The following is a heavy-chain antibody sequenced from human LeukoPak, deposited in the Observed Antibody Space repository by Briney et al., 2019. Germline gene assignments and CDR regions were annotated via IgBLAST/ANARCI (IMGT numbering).Heavy chain of an antibody. D-gene: IGHD2-2*01. Sequence: PSETLSLTCAVYGVSFSGYYWSWIRQPPGKGLEWLGEINHSGSTNYNPSLKSRVTISVDTSKNQFSLKLSSVTAADTAVYYCASLPAARYYYYGMDVWGKGTTVTVSS. CDR3: ASLPAARYYYYGMDV. J-gene: IGHJ6*04. V-gene: IGHV4-34*01. CDR2: INHSGST. CDR1: GVSFSGYY.